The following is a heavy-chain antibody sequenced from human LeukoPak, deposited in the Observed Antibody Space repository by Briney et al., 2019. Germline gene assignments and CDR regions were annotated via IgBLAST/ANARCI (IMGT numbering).Heavy chain of an antibody. Sequence: GGSLRLSCAASGFTFSSYGMHWVRQAPGKGLEWVSFIRYDGSNKYYADSVKGRFTISRDNSKNTLYLQMNRLRAEDTAVYYCAKDTTTVTGHAFDIWGQGTMVTVSS. D-gene: IGHD4-17*01. CDR1: GFTFSSYG. CDR3: AKDTTTVTGHAFDI. CDR2: IRYDGSNK. V-gene: IGHV3-30*02. J-gene: IGHJ3*02.